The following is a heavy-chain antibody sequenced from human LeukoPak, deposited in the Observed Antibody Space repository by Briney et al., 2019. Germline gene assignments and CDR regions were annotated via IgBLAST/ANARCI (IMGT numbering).Heavy chain of an antibody. D-gene: IGHD3-10*01. J-gene: IGHJ3*02. CDR2: ISYDGSNE. Sequence: GGSLRLSCAASGFTFSSSAMHWVRQAPGKGLEWVAVISYDGSNEYYADSVKGQFTISRDNAKNTLYLQMKSLGAEDSAVYYCATGLINAYEIWGQGTMVTVSS. V-gene: IGHV3-30-3*01. CDR3: ATGLINAYEI. CDR1: GFTFSSSA.